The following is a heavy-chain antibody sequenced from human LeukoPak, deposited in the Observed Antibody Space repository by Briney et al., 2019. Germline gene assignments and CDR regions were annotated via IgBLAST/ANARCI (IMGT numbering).Heavy chain of an antibody. CDR3: AREGADGMDV. D-gene: IGHD3-16*01. CDR1: GYRLIGYY. J-gene: IGHJ6*02. Sequence: GASVKVSCKTSGYRLIGYYMHWVRQAPGQGLEWMGWISPNSAGKNYAQKFQGRVTMTRDTSISTAYMELTRLRSDDTAVYYCAREGADGMDVWGQGTTVTVSS. CDR2: ISPNSAGK. V-gene: IGHV1-2*02.